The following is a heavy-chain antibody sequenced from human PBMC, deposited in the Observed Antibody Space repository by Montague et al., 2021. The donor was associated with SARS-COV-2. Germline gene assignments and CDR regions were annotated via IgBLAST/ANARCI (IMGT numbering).Heavy chain of an antibody. CDR3: ARDRFDFGAGRQGTIDF. Sequence: SETLSLTCSVSGDAITNHYWSWIRQPAGKGLEWIGRMHFTGRTNFSPFFSSRLTMSADTSKNQFSLKLTSVTAADTAIYFCARDRFDFGAGRQGTIDFWGQGTLVTVSS. J-gene: IGHJ4*02. CDR2: MHFTGRT. D-gene: IGHD3-10*01. V-gene: IGHV4-4*07. CDR1: GDAITNHY.